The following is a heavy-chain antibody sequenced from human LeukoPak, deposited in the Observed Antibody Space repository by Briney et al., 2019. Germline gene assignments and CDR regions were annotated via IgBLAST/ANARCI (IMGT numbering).Heavy chain of an antibody. CDR2: ISACNGNT. J-gene: IGHJ4*02. Sequence: GASVKVSCKASGYTFTSYGISWVRQAPGQGLEWMGWISACNGNTNYAQKLQGRVTMTTDTSTSTAYMELRSLRSDDTAVYYCARVPRLFSGSYSDYWGQGTLVTVSS. D-gene: IGHD1-26*01. CDR1: GYTFTSYG. V-gene: IGHV1-18*01. CDR3: ARVPRLFSGSYSDY.